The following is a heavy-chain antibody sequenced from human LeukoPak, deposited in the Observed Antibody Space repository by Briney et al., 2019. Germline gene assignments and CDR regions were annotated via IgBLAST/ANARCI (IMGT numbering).Heavy chain of an antibody. Sequence: GGSLRLSCAASGFTFSSYSMNWVRQAPGKGLEWVANIKQDGSEKYYVDSVKGRFTISRDNAKNSLYLQMNSLRAEDTAVYYCARVVGLRYFDWLYPLYYFDYWGQGTLVTVSS. J-gene: IGHJ4*02. CDR2: IKQDGSEK. CDR1: GFTFSSYS. D-gene: IGHD3-9*01. V-gene: IGHV3-7*01. CDR3: ARVVGLRYFDWLYPLYYFDY.